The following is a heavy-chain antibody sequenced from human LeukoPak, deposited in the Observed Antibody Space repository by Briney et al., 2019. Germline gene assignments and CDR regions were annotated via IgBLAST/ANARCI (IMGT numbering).Heavy chain of an antibody. J-gene: IGHJ3*02. V-gene: IGHV3-48*01. Sequence: PGGSLRLSCAASGFTFSSYSMNWVRQAPGKGLEWVSYISSSSTTIHYADSVKGRFTISRDNAKNSLYLQMNSLRAEDTAVYYCVRDTHYAFNIWGQGTMVTVSS. CDR1: GFTFSSYS. CDR2: ISSSSTTI. CDR3: VRDTHYAFNI.